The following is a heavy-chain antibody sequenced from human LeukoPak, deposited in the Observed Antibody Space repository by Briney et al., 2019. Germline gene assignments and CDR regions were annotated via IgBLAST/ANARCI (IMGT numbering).Heavy chain of an antibody. CDR3: ARGVTTGGKYYYYYYMDV. D-gene: IGHD4-11*01. Sequence: SVKVSCKASGGTFISYAISWVRQAPGQGGEWMGGIIAIFGTANYAQKFQGRVTITADESTSTAYMELSSLRSEDTAVYYCARGVTTGGKYYYYYYMDVWGKGTTVTVSS. V-gene: IGHV1-69*13. J-gene: IGHJ6*03. CDR1: GGTFISYA. CDR2: IIAIFGTA.